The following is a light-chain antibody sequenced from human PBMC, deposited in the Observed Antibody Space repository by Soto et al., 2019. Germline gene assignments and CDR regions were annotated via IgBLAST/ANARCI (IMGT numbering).Light chain of an antibody. V-gene: IGKV1-5*03. J-gene: IGKJ4*01. CDR2: QAS. Sequence: DIQMTQSPSTLSASVGDRVTITCRASQSVTDWLAWYQQKPGKAPKLLIYQASSLESGVPSRFSGTGSGTEFTLTISSLQPDDFATYYCQHYNSYSLTFGGWTKVEIK. CDR1: QSVTDW. CDR3: QHYNSYSLT.